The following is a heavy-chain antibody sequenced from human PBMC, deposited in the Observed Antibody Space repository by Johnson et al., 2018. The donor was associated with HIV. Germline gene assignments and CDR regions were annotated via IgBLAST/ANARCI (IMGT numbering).Heavy chain of an antibody. D-gene: IGHD3-10*01. CDR2: IKQDGSEK. CDR3: ARGGGGPVVPITRGRGVAFDI. V-gene: IGHV3-7*01. J-gene: IGHJ3*02. Sequence: MLLVESGGGLVQPGGSLRLSCAASGFTFSSYWMSWVRQAPGKGLEWVANIKQDGSEKYYVDSVKGRFTISRDNAKNSLYLQMNSLRAEDTAVYYCARGGGGPVVPITRGRGVAFDIWGQGTMVTVSA. CDR1: GFTFSSYW.